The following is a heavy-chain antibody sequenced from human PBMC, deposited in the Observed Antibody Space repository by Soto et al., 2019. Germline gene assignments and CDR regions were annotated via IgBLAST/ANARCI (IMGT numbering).Heavy chain of an antibody. Sequence: GESLKISCKGSGYSFTSYWIGWVRQMPGKGLEWMGIIYPGDSDTRYSPSFQGQVTISADKSISTAYLQWSSLKASATAMYYCARTLCGGDCYYYYYSYLDVWGKGTTVTFSS. V-gene: IGHV5-51*01. D-gene: IGHD2-21*01. CDR1: GYSFTSYW. CDR2: IYPGDSDT. CDR3: ARTLCGGDCYYYYYSYLDV. J-gene: IGHJ6*03.